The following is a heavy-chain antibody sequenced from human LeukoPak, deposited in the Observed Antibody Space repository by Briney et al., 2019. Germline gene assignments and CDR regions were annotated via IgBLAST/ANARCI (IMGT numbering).Heavy chain of an antibody. CDR3: ARGTTPSYGFPRN. V-gene: IGHV3-30-3*01. CDR1: GFTFSSYA. Sequence: GGSLRLSCAASGFTFSSYAMHWVRQAPGKGLEWVAVISYDGSNKYYADSVKGRFTISRDNSKNTLYLQMNSLRVEDTAVYYCARGTTPSYGFPRNWGQGNLVTVSS. D-gene: IGHD1-1*01. J-gene: IGHJ4*02. CDR2: ISYDGSNK.